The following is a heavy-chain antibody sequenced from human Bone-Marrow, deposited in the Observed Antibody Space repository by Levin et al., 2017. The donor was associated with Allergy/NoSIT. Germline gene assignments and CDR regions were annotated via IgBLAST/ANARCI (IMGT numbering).Heavy chain of an antibody. D-gene: IGHD1-26*01. J-gene: IGHJ6*02. CDR3: AKDPMWDRYNFDMDV. CDR1: GFTFNNYG. Sequence: GGSLRLSCTASGFTFNNYGLTWVRQAPGMGLEWVASIGGSGVDSNYADSVRGRFTITRDMNTVFLQMNSLRVEDRAIYYCAKDPMWDRYNFDMDVWGQGTSVTVSS. CDR2: IGGSGVDS. V-gene: IGHV3-23*01.